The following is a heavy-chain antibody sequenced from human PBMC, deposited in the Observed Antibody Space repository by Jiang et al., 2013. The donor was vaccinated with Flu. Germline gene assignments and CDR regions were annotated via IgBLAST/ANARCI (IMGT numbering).Heavy chain of an antibody. D-gene: IGHD3-22*01. J-gene: IGHJ3*02. CDR2: ISSSGNTI. CDR1: GFTFSDYY. CDR3: ARDPATYYYDSSDYSDAFDI. V-gene: IGHV3-11*01. Sequence: VQLLESGGGLVKPGGSLRLSCAASGFTFSDYYMNWIRQSPGKGLEWVSYISSSGNTIYYADSVKGRFTISRDNAKNSLYLQMNSLRAEDTAVYYCARDPATYYYDSSDYSDAFDIWGQGTMVTVSS.